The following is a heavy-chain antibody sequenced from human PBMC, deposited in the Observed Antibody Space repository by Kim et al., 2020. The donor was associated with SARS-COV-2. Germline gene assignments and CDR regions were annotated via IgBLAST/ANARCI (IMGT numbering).Heavy chain of an antibody. Sequence: SETLSLPCTVSGGSISSGGYYWSWIRQHPGKGLEWIGYIYYSGSTYYNPSLKSRVTISVDTSKNQFSLKLSSVTAADTAVYYCASYGPGGIRLGYYFDYWGQGTLVTVSS. J-gene: IGHJ4*02. CDR1: GGSISSGGYY. CDR2: IYYSGST. V-gene: IGHV4-31*03. D-gene: IGHD3-10*01. CDR3: ASYGPGGIRLGYYFDY.